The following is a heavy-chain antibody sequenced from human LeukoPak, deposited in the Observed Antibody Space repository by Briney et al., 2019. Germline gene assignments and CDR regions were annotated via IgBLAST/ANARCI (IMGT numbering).Heavy chain of an antibody. Sequence: SETLSLTCAVYGGSFSGYYWTWIRQPPGKGLEWIGSIYYSGSTYYNPSLKSRVTISVDTSKNQFSLKLSSVTAADTAVYYCARGGSSWYGNWFDPWGQGTLVTVSS. V-gene: IGHV4-34*01. CDR3: ARGGSSWYGNWFDP. CDR1: GGSFSGYY. J-gene: IGHJ5*02. D-gene: IGHD6-13*01. CDR2: IYYSGST.